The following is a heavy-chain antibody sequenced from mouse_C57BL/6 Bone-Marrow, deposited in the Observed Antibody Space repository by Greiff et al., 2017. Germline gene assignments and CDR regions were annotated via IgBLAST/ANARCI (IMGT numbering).Heavy chain of an antibody. J-gene: IGHJ3*01. CDR3: ARDDYDAWFAY. Sequence: VQLKESGGGLVKPGGSLKLSCAASGFTFSSYAMSWVRQTPEKRLEWVATISDGGSYTYYPDNVKGRFTISRDNAKNNLYLQMSHLKSEDTAMYYCARDDYDAWFAYWGQGTLVTVSA. V-gene: IGHV5-4*01. CDR2: ISDGGSYT. CDR1: GFTFSSYA. D-gene: IGHD2-4*01.